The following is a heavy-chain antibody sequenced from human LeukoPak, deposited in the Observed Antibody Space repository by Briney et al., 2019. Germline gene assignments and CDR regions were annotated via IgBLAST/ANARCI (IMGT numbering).Heavy chain of an antibody. CDR2: INPNSGGT. CDR1: GYTFTGYY. CDR3: ARDFTMVAVAGPDY. Sequence: GASVKVSCKASGYTFTGYYMHWVRQAPGQGLEWMGWINPNSGGTNYAQKFQGRVTMTRDTSISTAYMELSRLRSDDTAVYYCARDFTMVAVAGPDYWGQGTLVTVSS. D-gene: IGHD6-19*01. V-gene: IGHV1-2*02. J-gene: IGHJ4*02.